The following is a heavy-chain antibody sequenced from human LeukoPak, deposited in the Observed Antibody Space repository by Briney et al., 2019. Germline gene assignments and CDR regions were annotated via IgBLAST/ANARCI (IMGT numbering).Heavy chain of an antibody. CDR1: GFTFSSYA. V-gene: IGHV3-30*04. CDR3: ARDTYYYGSGSYFFDY. CDR2: ISYDGSNK. D-gene: IGHD3-10*01. Sequence: PGRSLRLSCAASGFTFSSYAMHWVRQAPGKGLEWVAVISYDGSNKYYADSVKGRFTISRDNAKNSLYLQMNSLRAEDTAVYYCARDTYYYGSGSYFFDYWGQGTLVTVSS. J-gene: IGHJ4*02.